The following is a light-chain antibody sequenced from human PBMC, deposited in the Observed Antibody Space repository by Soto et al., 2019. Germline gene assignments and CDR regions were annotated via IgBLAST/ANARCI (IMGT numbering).Light chain of an antibody. CDR1: QYINTR. CDR3: HQRQSWPRT. Sequence: EIVLTQSPATLSSSPGETVTLSCRASQYINTRLAWYQHRPGQAPRLLIYQTSIRAAGIPARFSASGTGTDFTLTISDVQPEDFAVYYCHQRQSWPRTFGQGTKVDIK. V-gene: IGKV3-11*01. J-gene: IGKJ1*01. CDR2: QTS.